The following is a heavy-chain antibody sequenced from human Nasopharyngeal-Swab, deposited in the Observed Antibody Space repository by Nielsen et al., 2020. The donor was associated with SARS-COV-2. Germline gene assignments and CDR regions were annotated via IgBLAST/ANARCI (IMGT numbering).Heavy chain of an antibody. Sequence: GESLKISYAASGFTFSSYEMNWVRQAPGKGLEWVSYISSSGSTIYYADSVKGRFTISRDNAKNSLYLQMNSLRAEDTAVYYCARGGTYYDFWSGYYNYYYGMDVWGQGTTVTVSS. J-gene: IGHJ6*02. V-gene: IGHV3-48*03. CDR2: ISSSGSTI. CDR1: GFTFSSYE. D-gene: IGHD3-3*01. CDR3: ARGGTYYDFWSGYYNYYYGMDV.